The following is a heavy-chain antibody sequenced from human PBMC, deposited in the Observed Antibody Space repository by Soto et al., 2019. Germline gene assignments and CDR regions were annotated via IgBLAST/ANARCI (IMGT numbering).Heavy chain of an antibody. CDR3: ASTYRSSSYALYYYGMDV. CDR1: GYTFTGYD. CDR2: MNPNSGNT. V-gene: IGHV1-8*01. Sequence: DSVKVYCKAAGYTFTGYDINWVRQATGQGLEWMGWMNPNSGNTGYAQKFQGRVTMTRNTSISTAYMELSSLRSEDTAVYYCASTYRSSSYALYYYGMDVWGQGTTVTVPS. D-gene: IGHD6-13*01. J-gene: IGHJ6*01.